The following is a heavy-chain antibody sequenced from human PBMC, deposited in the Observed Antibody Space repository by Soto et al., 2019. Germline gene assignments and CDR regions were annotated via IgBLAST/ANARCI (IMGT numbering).Heavy chain of an antibody. CDR3: ARAVGRAGWHLSSYYYYYMDV. D-gene: IGHD3-10*01. J-gene: IGHJ6*03. CDR1: GFTVSSNY. Sequence: EVQLVESGGGLVQPGGSLRLSCAASGFTVSSNYMSWVRQAPGKGLEWVSVIYSGGSTYYADSVKGRFTISRHNSKNTLYLQMNSLRAEDTAVYYCARAVGRAGWHLSSYYYYYMDVWGKGTTVTVSS. CDR2: IYSGGST. V-gene: IGHV3-53*04.